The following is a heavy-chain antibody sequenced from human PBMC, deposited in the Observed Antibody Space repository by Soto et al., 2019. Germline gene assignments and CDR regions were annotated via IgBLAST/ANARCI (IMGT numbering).Heavy chain of an antibody. CDR1: GFTFTTYW. CDR2: MNQDGSAK. Sequence: EVQLVESGGGLVQPGGSLRLSCAASGFTFTTYWMSWVRQAPGKGLEWVANMNQDGSAKYYVDSVKGRFTISRDNPKNPRLLQMDSLTAEDTGVYHCVRVFGHDYGDREAGHWGQGTLVSVSS. V-gene: IGHV3-7*01. CDR3: VRVFGHDYGDREAGH. J-gene: IGHJ4*02. D-gene: IGHD4-17*01.